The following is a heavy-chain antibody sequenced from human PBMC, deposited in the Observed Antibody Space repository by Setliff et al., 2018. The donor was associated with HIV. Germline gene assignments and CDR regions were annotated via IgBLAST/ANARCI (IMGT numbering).Heavy chain of an antibody. J-gene: IGHJ4*02. CDR2: MSHSGST. Sequence: TLSLTCAVYGGSLSGHYWSWIRQPPGKGLEWIGSMSHSGSTLYNPSLKSRVTISVDTSKNQFSLKLSSVTAADTAVYYCARDRRSFDYWGQGTLVTVSS. V-gene: IGHV4-34*01. CDR1: GGSLSGHY. CDR3: ARDRRSFDY.